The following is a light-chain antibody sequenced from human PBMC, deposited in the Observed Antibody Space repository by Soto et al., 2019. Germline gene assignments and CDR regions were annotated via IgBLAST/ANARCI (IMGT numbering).Light chain of an antibody. CDR3: QHLHDYYSPWT. V-gene: IGKV1-8*01. Sequence: SVSASTGDRVTITCRASQGISSYLAWYQQKPGKAPKLLIYAASSLQSGVPSRFSGSGSGTDFTLTISSLQPEDFATYYCQHLHDYYSPWTFGQRTKADI. J-gene: IGKJ1*01. CDR2: AAS. CDR1: QGISSY.